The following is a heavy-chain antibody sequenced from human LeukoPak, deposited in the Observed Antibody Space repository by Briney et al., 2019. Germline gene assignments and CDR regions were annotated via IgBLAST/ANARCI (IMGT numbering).Heavy chain of an antibody. J-gene: IGHJ4*02. CDR3: ARHRPTLGYHYCYD. CDR2: IYYSGST. D-gene: IGHD3-16*02. CDR1: GGSISSYY. V-gene: IGHV4-59*08. Sequence: SETLSLTCTVSGGSISSYYWSWIRQPPGKGLEWIGYIYYSGSTNYNPSLKSRVTISVDTSKNQFSLKLSSVTAADTAVYYCARHRPTLGYHYCYDWGQGTLVTVSS.